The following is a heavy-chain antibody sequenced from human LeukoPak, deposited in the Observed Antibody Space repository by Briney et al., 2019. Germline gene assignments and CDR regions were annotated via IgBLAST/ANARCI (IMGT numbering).Heavy chain of an antibody. D-gene: IGHD6-19*01. Sequence: ASVKVSCKASGDTFSFFAFSWVRQVPGQGLEWMGGMIPIFGTANYAQNFQGRVTITADESTSTAYMELSSLRSEDTAVYYCASLGGNQWLVLGYYYGMDVWGQGTTVTVSS. J-gene: IGHJ6*02. CDR3: ASLGGNQWLVLGYYYGMDV. CDR2: MIPIFGTA. CDR1: GDTFSFFA. V-gene: IGHV1-69*13.